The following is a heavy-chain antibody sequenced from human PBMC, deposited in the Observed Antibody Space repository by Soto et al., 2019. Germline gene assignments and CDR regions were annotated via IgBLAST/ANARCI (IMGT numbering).Heavy chain of an antibody. V-gene: IGHV5-51*03. J-gene: IGHJ3*02. CDR3: PKSDLDDFDI. Sequence: PAESLKRSCEFGGCSFTSYLIVLVRQMPGKGLEWMGIIYPGESDTRYSPSFQGQVTLSADKSISTAHLQWRSLKASATAMYYCPKSDLDDFDICGPRPMV. CDR1: GCSFTSYL. CDR2: IYPGESDT.